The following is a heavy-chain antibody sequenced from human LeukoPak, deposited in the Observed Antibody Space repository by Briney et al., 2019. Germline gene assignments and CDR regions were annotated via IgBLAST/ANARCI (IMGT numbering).Heavy chain of an antibody. CDR2: IKEDGSEK. CDR3: AVLRGANDY. Sequence: GGSLRLSCAASGFTFSSYWMSWVRQAPGKGLEWVANIKEDGSEKYYVDSVKGRFTISRDNSKSTLYLQMNSLRAEDTAVYYCAVLRGANDYWGQGTLVTVSS. V-gene: IGHV3-7*01. J-gene: IGHJ4*02. CDR1: GFTFSSYW. D-gene: IGHD6-6*01.